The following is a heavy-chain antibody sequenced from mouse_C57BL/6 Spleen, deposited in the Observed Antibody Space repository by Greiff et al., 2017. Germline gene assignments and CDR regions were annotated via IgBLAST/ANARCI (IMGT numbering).Heavy chain of an antibody. V-gene: IGHV1-69*01. CDR3: ARFYFYGSSPYFDY. D-gene: IGHD1-1*01. Sequence: QVQLQQPGAELVMPGSSVKLSCKASGYTFTSYWMHWVKQRPGQGLEWIGEIDPSDSYTNYNQKFKGKSTLTVDKSSSTAYMQLSSLTSEDSAVYYCARFYFYGSSPYFDYWGQGTTLTVSS. CDR2: IDPSDSYT. CDR1: GYTFTSYW. J-gene: IGHJ2*01.